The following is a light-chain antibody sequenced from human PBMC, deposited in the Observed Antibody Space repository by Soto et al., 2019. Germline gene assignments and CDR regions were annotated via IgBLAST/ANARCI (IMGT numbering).Light chain of an antibody. CDR1: RSDVGAYNY. CDR2: EVT. CDR3: SSFTSRSTFV. Sequence: QSVLAQPASVSGSPGQSIAISCTGTRSDVGAYNYVSWYQQHPGKAPKLMISEVTNRPSGVSDRFSGSKSGNTASLTISGLQAEDEADYYCSSFTSRSTFVFGTGNKVTVL. J-gene: IGLJ1*01. V-gene: IGLV2-14*01.